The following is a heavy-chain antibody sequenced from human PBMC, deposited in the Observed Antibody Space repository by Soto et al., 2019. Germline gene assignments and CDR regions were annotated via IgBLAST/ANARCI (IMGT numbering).Heavy chain of an antibody. V-gene: IGHV1-69*13. Sequence: SVKVSCKASGGTFSSYAISWVRQAPGQGLEWMGGIIPIFGTANYAQKFQGRVTITADESTSTAYMELSSLRSEDTAVYYCARASLRIQLWLNAFDIWGQGTMVTVS. J-gene: IGHJ3*02. CDR1: GGTFSSYA. CDR3: ARASLRIQLWLNAFDI. CDR2: IIPIFGTA. D-gene: IGHD5-18*01.